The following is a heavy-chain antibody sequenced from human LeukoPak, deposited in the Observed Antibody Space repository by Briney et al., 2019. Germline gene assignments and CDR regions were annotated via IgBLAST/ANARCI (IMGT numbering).Heavy chain of an antibody. D-gene: IGHD3-3*01. J-gene: IGHJ4*02. V-gene: IGHV3-23*01. CDR1: GFTFSSYA. CDR2: ISGSGGST. CDR3: AKSRGSYYDFWSGYYF. Sequence: GGSLRLSCAASGFTFSSYAMSWVRQAPGKGLEWVSAISGSGGSTYYADSVKGRLTISRDNSKNTLYLQMNSLRAEDTAVYYCAKSRGSYYDFWSGYYFWGQGTLVTVSS.